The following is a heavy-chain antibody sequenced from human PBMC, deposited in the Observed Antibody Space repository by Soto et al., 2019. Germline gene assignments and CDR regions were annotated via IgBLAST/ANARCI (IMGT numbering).Heavy chain of an antibody. Sequence: QVQLQESGPGLVKPSETLSLTCTVTGDSVSKYYWNWIRQPAGKGLEWIGRIYSTRSPHYNPSLKSRVTMSVDTSKNQFSLKLNLSSVTAADTAVYYCARSPAYGDYANLDTWGPGTLGTVSS. D-gene: IGHD4-17*01. V-gene: IGHV4-4*07. CDR3: ARSPAYGDYANLDT. CDR1: GDSVSKYY. CDR2: IYSTRSP. J-gene: IGHJ5*02.